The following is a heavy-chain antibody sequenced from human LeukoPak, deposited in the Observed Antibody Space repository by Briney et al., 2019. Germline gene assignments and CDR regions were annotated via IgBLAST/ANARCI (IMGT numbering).Heavy chain of an antibody. CDR3: ARGPIAAASTGNRNEDY. Sequence: GGSLRLSCAASGFTFSSYGMHWVRQPPGKGLEWVAVIWYDGSKKYYADSVKGRFTVSRDNSENTMYLQMNSLRAEDTAVYYCARGPIAAASTGNRNEDYWGQGTLVTVSS. V-gene: IGHV3-33*01. D-gene: IGHD6-13*01. J-gene: IGHJ4*02. CDR2: IWYDGSKK. CDR1: GFTFSSYG.